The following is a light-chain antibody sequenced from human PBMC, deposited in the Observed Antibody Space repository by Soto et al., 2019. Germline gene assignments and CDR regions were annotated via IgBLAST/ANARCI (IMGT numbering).Light chain of an antibody. V-gene: IGLV1-51*01. CDR3: AAWDDSLSGPV. J-gene: IGLJ3*02. Sequence: QSVLTQPPSVSAAPGQEVTISCSGSSSNIGNNYVSWYQQLPGTAPKLLIYDSNQRPSGIPDRFSGSKSGTSASLAIRGLRSEDEGDYYCAAWDDSLSGPVFGGGTKLTVL. CDR2: DSN. CDR1: SSNIGNNY.